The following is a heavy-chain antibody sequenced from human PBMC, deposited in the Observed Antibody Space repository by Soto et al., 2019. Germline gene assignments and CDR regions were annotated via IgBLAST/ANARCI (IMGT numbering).Heavy chain of an antibody. V-gene: IGHV3-23*01. CDR3: AKGRGIAVAGTEGY. CDR1: GFTFSSYA. Sequence: PGGSLRLSCAASGFTFSSYAMSWVRQAPGKGLEWVSAISGSGGSTYYADSVKGRFTISRDNSKNTLYLQMNSLRAEDTAVYYCAKGRGIAVAGTEGYWGQGTLVTVSS. CDR2: ISGSGGST. D-gene: IGHD6-19*01. J-gene: IGHJ4*02.